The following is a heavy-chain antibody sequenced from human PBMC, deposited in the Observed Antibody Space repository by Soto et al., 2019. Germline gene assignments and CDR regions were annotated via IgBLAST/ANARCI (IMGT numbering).Heavy chain of an antibody. Sequence: EVQLVESGGGLVQPGGSLRLSCAASGFTFSSYSMNWVRQAPGKGLEWVSYISSSSSTIYYADSVKGRFTISRDNAKNPLYLQMNSLRADDTAVYYCARGAYYDDSSGLSYWGQGTLVTVSS. CDR2: ISSSSSTI. CDR3: ARGAYYDDSSGLSY. D-gene: IGHD3-22*01. V-gene: IGHV3-48*01. J-gene: IGHJ4*02. CDR1: GFTFSSYS.